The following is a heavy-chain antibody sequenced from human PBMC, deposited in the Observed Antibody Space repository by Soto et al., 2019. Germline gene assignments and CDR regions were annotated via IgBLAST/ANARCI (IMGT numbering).Heavy chain of an antibody. CDR3: ARAGGRYAITAYDV. CDR2: IYYSGTT. CDR1: GGSISSYY. Sequence: PSETLSLTCTVSGGSISSYYWGWIRQPPGKGLEWIGYIYYSGTTNYNPSLKSRVTISVDTSKNQFSLRLSSVTAADTAVYYCARAGGRYAITAYDVWGPGTLVTVSS. J-gene: IGHJ3*01. V-gene: IGHV4-59*01. D-gene: IGHD1-26*01.